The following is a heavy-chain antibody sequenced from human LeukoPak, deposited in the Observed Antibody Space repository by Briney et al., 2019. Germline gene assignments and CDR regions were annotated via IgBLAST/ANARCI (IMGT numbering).Heavy chain of an antibody. V-gene: IGHV3-43D*03. D-gene: IGHD3-3*01. CDR1: GFTFDDYA. J-gene: IGHJ4*02. CDR3: AKDRGFGVVTQDFDY. CDR2: IRWDGGST. Sequence: GGSLRLSCAASGFTFDDYAMHWVRQAPGKGLEWVSLIRWDGGSTYYADSVKGRFTISRDNSKNSLYLQMNSLRAEDTALYYCAKDRGFGVVTQDFDYWGQGTLVTVSS.